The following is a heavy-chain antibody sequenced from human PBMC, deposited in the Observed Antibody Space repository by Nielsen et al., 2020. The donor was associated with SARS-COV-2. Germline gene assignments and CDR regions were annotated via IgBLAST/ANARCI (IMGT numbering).Heavy chain of an antibody. D-gene: IGHD3-22*01. CDR2: ISYDRSNK. J-gene: IGHJ4*02. Sequence: WIRQPPGKGLEWVAVISYDRSNKYYADSVKGRFTISRDNSMNTLYLQMNSLRAEDTAVYYCARDKRYYYDSSGYPPFDYWGQGTLVTVSS. CDR3: ARDKRYYYDSSGYPPFDY. V-gene: IGHV3-33*05.